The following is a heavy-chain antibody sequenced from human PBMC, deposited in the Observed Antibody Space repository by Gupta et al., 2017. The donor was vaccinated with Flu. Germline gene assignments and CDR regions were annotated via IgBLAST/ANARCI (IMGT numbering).Heavy chain of an antibody. D-gene: IGHD2-8*01. Sequence: SCAASAFTFSNYWMTCVRQATGKGLEWVANIHVYGSGTSYVDFVEGRVTISRDNATTSLYLLMNNLRVEDTALYYSARHTNCTFEYWGQGTLVTVSS. CDR2: IHVYGSGT. CDR3: ARHTNCTFEY. V-gene: IGHV3-7*01. CDR1: AFTFSNYW. J-gene: IGHJ4*01.